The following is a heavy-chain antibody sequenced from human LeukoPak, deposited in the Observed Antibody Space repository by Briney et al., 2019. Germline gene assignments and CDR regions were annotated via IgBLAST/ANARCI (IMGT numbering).Heavy chain of an antibody. CDR2: IYYSGST. CDR1: GGSISSSSYY. Sequence: SETLSLTCTVSGGSISSSSYYWGWIRQPPGKGLEWIGYIYYSGSTNYNPSLKSRVTISVDTSKNQFSLKLSSVTAADTAVYYCARDFPEIDYWGQGTLVTVSS. CDR3: ARDFPEIDY. J-gene: IGHJ4*02. V-gene: IGHV4-61*01.